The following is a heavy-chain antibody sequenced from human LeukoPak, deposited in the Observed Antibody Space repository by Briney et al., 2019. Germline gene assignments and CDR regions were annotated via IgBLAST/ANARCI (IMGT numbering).Heavy chain of an antibody. V-gene: IGHV3-21*01. J-gene: IGHJ3*02. CDR2: ISSSSSYI. CDR1: GFTFSSYS. D-gene: IGHD2-15*01. Sequence: GGSLRLFCAASGFTFSSYSMNWVRQAPGKGLEWVSSISSSSSYIYYADSVKGRFTISRDNAKNSLYLQMNSLRAEDTAVYYCARVGDSDAFDIWGQGTMVTVSS. CDR3: ARVGDSDAFDI.